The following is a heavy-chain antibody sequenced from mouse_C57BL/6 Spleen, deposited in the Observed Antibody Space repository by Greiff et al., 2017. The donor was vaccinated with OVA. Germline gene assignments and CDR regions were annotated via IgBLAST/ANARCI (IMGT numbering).Heavy chain of an antibody. CDR3: ARGGYDGYPYWYFDV. J-gene: IGHJ1*03. D-gene: IGHD2-3*01. V-gene: IGHV14-2*01. CDR1: GFNIKDYY. CDR2: IDPEDGET. Sequence: EVMLVESGAELVKPGASVKLSCTASGFNIKDYYMHWVKQRTEQGLEWIGRIDPEDGETKYAPKFQGKATITADTSSNTAYLQLSSLTSEDTAVYYCARGGYDGYPYWYFDVWGTGTTVTVSS.